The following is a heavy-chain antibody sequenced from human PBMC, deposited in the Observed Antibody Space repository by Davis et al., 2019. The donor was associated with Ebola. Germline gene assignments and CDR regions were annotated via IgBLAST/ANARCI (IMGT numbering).Heavy chain of an antibody. D-gene: IGHD3-22*01. CDR2: TYYRSKWFV. J-gene: IGHJ4*02. Sequence: LRLSCAISGDSVSSNTAAWNWIRQSPSRGLAWLGRTYYRSKWFVHYAVSVKSRMTINSDTSKNKFSLQLSSVTPEDTAVYYCARDPPYDQGYDYWGQGILVTVSS. CDR3: ARDPPYDQGYDY. V-gene: IGHV6-1*01. CDR1: GDSVSSNTAA.